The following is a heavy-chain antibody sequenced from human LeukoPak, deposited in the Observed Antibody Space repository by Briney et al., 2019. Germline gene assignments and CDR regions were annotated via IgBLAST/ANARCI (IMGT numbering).Heavy chain of an antibody. V-gene: IGHV5-51*01. CDR2: IYPGDSDT. CDR1: GYTFIRFW. Sequence: RGESLKISCKGSGYTFIRFWIGWVRQMPGKGLEWMGIIYPGDSDTRYSPSFQGQVTISADKSISTAYLQWSSLKASDTAKYYCARQRGRVDFWSGFYGHDFDYWSQGTPVTVSS. D-gene: IGHD3-3*01. CDR3: ARQRGRVDFWSGFYGHDFDY. J-gene: IGHJ4*02.